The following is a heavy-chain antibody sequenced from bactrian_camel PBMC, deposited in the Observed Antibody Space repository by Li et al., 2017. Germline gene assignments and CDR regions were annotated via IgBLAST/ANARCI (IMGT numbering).Heavy chain of an antibody. Sequence: VQLVESGGGSVQAGGSLRLSCGASAYISSTFSRYCLGWFRQALGKEREGVAAIDAEGSTSYADSVKGRFTISRDNAKNTLYLQMNSLKPEDTAIYYCAADLRWCRSGYFDPQARLGYWGQGTQVTV. CDR3: AADLRWCRSGYFDPQARLGY. D-gene: IGHD2*01. CDR1: AYISSTFSRYC. J-gene: IGHJ6*01. V-gene: IGHV3S53*01. CDR2: IDAEGST.